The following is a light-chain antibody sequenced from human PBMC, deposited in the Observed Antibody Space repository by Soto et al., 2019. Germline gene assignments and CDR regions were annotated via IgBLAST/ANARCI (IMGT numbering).Light chain of an antibody. J-gene: IGKJ1*01. CDR2: DAS. CDR3: QQYGSSPGT. CDR1: QSVRNNY. V-gene: IGKV3-20*01. Sequence: EILLTHSPGTLSLSPGEIATVAFVASQSVRNNYLAWYQQKPGQAPRLLIYDASSRATGIPDRFSGGGSGTDFTLTISRLEPEDFAVYYCQQYGSSPGTFGQGTKVDIK.